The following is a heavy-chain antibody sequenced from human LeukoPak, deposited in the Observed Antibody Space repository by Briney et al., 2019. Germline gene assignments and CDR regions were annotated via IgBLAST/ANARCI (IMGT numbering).Heavy chain of an antibody. CDR3: ARGHYGMDV. J-gene: IGHJ6*02. V-gene: IGHV3-7*01. CDR1: GFTFSNYW. CDR2: IKEDGGEK. Sequence: GGSLRLSCKASGFTFSNYWMTWVRQAPGKGKEWVASIKEDGGEKYYVDSVKGRFTVSRDNAKNSFYLQMNSLRVEDTAVYYCARGHYGMDVWGQGTTVTVSS.